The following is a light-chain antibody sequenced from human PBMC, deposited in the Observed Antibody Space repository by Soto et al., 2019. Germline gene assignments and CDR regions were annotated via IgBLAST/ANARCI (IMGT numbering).Light chain of an antibody. CDR2: GAS. CDR1: QSVSSN. V-gene: IGKV3-15*01. Sequence: EIVLTQSPGTLSLSPGERATLSCRASQSVSSNLAWYQQKTGQAPRLLIYGASTRATGIPDRLSGSGSGTEFTLTISSLRSEDFAVYYCQQYDNWPITCGQGTRLEIK. CDR3: QQYDNWPIT. J-gene: IGKJ5*01.